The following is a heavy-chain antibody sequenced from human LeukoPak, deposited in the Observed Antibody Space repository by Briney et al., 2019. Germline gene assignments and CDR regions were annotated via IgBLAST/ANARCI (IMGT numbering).Heavy chain of an antibody. CDR2: ISGSGGST. D-gene: IGHD1-14*01. V-gene: IGHV3-23*01. CDR1: GFTFSSYG. Sequence: GGSLRLSCAASGFTFSSYGMSWVRQAPGKGLEWVSAISGSGGSTYYADSVKGRFTISRDNAKNSLYLQMNSLRAEDTAVYYCAREPNAFDIWGQGTMVTVSS. J-gene: IGHJ3*02. CDR3: AREPNAFDI.